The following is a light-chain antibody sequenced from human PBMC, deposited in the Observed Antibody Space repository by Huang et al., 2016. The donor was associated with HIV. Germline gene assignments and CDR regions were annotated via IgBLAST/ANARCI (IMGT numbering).Light chain of an antibody. CDR3: QQRSNWPRFT. V-gene: IGKV3-11*01. J-gene: IGKJ3*01. Sequence: EIVLTQSPATLSLSPGERATLSCRASQSVSSYLAWYQQKPGQAPRLLIYDASNRATGIPARFSGSGSVTDFTLTISSLESEDFAVYYCQQRSNWPRFTFGPGTKVDIK. CDR1: QSVSSY. CDR2: DAS.